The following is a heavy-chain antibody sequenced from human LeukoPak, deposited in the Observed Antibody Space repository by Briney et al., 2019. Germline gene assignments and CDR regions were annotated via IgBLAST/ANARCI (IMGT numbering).Heavy chain of an antibody. V-gene: IGHV3-7*05. CDR3: ARRGQVGFWNDFDY. CDR2: IKQDGSEK. CDR1: GFTFYSYW. Sequence: GGSLRLSCEASGFTFYSYWVTWGGQAPGKGLEWVANIKQDGSEKYYVDSVKGRFTISRDNAKNSVFLQMNSLRVEDTAVYYCARRGQVGFWNDFDYWGQGTQVTVSS. J-gene: IGHJ4*02. D-gene: IGHD1-1*01.